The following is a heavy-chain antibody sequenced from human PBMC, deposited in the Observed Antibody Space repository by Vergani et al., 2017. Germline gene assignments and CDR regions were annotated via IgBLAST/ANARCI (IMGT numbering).Heavy chain of an antibody. Sequence: QLQLQESGPGLVKPSETLSLTCTVSGGSISSSSYYWGWIRQAPGKGLEWVSYISSSSSYTNYADSVKGRFTISRDNAKNSLYLQMNSLRAEDTAVYYCARTKDGDTAMDAFDIWGQGTMVTVSS. CDR2: ISSSSSYT. V-gene: IGHV3-11*03. CDR3: ARTKDGDTAMDAFDI. J-gene: IGHJ3*02. CDR1: GGSISSSSYY. D-gene: IGHD5-18*01.